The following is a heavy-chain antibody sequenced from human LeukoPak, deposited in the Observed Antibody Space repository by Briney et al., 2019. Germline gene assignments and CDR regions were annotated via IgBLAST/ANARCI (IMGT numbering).Heavy chain of an antibody. D-gene: IGHD3-10*01. Sequence: ASVKVSCKASGGTFSSYAISWVRQAPGQGLEWMGGIIPIFGTANYAQKFQGRVTITADESTSTAYMELSSLRSEDTAVYYCARGGRFGELFDYWGQGTLVTVSS. V-gene: IGHV1-69*13. CDR1: GGTFSSYA. CDR2: IIPIFGTA. J-gene: IGHJ4*02. CDR3: ARGGRFGELFDY.